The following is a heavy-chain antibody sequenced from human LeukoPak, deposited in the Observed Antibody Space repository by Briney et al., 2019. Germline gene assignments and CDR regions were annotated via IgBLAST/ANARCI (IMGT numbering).Heavy chain of an antibody. CDR1: GYIFTSFY. J-gene: IGHJ6*02. V-gene: IGHV1-46*01. Sequence: PGASVKVSCKASGYIFTSFYMHWVRQAPGQGLEWMGIINPSGGSTSYAQKFQGRVTMTRDTSTSTVYMELSSLRSEDTAVYYCARSHYYYGMDVWGQGTTVTVSS. CDR3: ARSHYYYGMDV. CDR2: INPSGGST.